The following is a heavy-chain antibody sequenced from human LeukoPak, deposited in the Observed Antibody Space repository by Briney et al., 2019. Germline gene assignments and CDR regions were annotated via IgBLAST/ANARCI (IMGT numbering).Heavy chain of an antibody. CDR2: IIPILGIA. Sequence: GASVKVSCKASGGTFSSYAISWVRQAPGQGLEWMGRIIPILGIANYAQKLQGRVTITADKSTSTAYMELSSLRSEDTAVYYCARCPTPVVPLSFWFDPWGQGTLVTVSS. D-gene: IGHD2/OR15-2a*01. CDR1: GGTFSSYA. V-gene: IGHV1-69*04. CDR3: ARCPTPVVPLSFWFDP. J-gene: IGHJ5*02.